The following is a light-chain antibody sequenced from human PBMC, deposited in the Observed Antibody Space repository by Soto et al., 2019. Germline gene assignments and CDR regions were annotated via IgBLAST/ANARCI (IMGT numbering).Light chain of an antibody. CDR2: GAS. CDR3: QQSYTTPRT. CDR1: QSISSY. Sequence: DFQMTQSPSSLSASVGDRVTITCRASQSISSYFNWYHQKPGKAPNLLIYGASSLQSGVPSRFTGSGSGTDFTLTISSLQPEDFATYVCQQSYTTPRTFGQGTKVEVK. J-gene: IGKJ1*01. V-gene: IGKV1-39*01.